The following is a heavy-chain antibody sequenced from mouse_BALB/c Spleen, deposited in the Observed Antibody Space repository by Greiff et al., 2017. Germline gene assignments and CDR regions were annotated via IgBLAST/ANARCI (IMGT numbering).Heavy chain of an antibody. D-gene: IGHD1-1*01. CDR2: IWTGGGT. Sequence: VKLMESGPGLVAPSQSLSITCTVSGFSLTSYDISWIRQPPGKGLEWLGVIWTGGGTNYNSAFMSRLSISKDNSKSQVFLKMNSLQTDDTAIYYCVREGYGTFAYWGQGTLVTVSA. J-gene: IGHJ3*01. V-gene: IGHV2-9-2*01. CDR3: VREGYGTFAY. CDR1: GFSLTSYD.